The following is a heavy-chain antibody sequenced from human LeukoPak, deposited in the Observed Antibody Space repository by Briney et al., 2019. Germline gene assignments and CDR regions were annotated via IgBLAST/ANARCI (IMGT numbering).Heavy chain of an antibody. CDR3: ARLTPLYYYGSGSKNNWFDP. D-gene: IGHD3-10*01. J-gene: IGHJ5*02. V-gene: IGHV4-39*07. CDR2: VYYSGST. Sequence: PSETLSLTCTVSGGSISSSTYYWGWIRQPPGKGLEWIGSVYYSGSTYYNPSLKSRVTISVDTSKNQFSLKLSSVTAADTAVYYCARLTPLYYYGSGSKNNWFDPWGQGTLVTVSS. CDR1: GGSISSSTYY.